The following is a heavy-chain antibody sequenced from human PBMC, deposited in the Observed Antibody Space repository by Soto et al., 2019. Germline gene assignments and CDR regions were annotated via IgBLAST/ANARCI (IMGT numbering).Heavy chain of an antibody. J-gene: IGHJ4*02. D-gene: IGHD2-2*01. CDR1: GFTFSSYA. Sequence: GGSLRLSCAASGFTFSSYAMHWVRQAPGKGLEYVSAISSNGGSTYYANSVKGRFTISRDNSKNTLYLQMGSLRAEDMAVYYCARGSEDIVVVPAAMFGDYFDYWGQGTLVTVSS. CDR2: ISSNGGST. CDR3: ARGSEDIVVVPAAMFGDYFDY. V-gene: IGHV3-64*01.